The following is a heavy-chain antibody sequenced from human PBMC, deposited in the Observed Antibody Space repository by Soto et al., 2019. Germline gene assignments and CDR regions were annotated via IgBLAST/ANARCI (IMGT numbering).Heavy chain of an antibody. Sequence: GESVKISCKGSGYSFTSYWIGWVRQMPGKGLEWMGIIYPGDSDTRYSPSFQGQVTISADKSISTAYLQWSSLKASDTAMYYCARYRTGTAVRFDPWGQGTLVTVSS. J-gene: IGHJ5*02. CDR3: ARYRTGTAVRFDP. CDR2: IYPGDSDT. V-gene: IGHV5-51*01. CDR1: GYSFTSYW. D-gene: IGHD1-1*01.